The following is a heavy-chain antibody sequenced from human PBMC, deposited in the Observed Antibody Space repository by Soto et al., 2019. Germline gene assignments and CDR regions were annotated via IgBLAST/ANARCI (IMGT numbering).Heavy chain of an antibody. J-gene: IGHJ4*02. Sequence: SETLSLTCAVYGGYFSGYYWSWIRQPPGKGLEWIGEINHSGSTNYNPSLKSRVTISVDTSKNQFSLKLSSVTAADTAVYYCAREGSCSGGSCYGVDYWGQGTLVTVS. D-gene: IGHD2-15*01. CDR2: INHSGST. V-gene: IGHV4-34*01. CDR3: AREGSCSGGSCYGVDY. CDR1: GGYFSGYY.